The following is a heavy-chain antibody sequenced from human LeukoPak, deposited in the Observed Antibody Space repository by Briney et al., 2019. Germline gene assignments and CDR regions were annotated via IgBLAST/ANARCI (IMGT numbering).Heavy chain of an antibody. Sequence: SQTLSLTCTVSGGSISDAAYYWSWIRQHPGEGLEWIGYIYFSGSTSYNPSLKSRVTISLDTSKNQFSLKLTSVTAADTAVYYCARVGGDYYYYYYMDVWGKGTTVTVSS. CDR2: IYFSGST. J-gene: IGHJ6*03. D-gene: IGHD2-15*01. V-gene: IGHV4-31*03. CDR1: GGSISDAAYY. CDR3: ARVGGDYYYYYYMDV.